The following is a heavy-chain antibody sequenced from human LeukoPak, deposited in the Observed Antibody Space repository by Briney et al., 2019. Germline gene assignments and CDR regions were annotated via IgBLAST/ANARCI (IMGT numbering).Heavy chain of an antibody. CDR1: GFTFSNYP. Sequence: GGSLRLSCAASGFTFSNYPMAWVRQGPGKGPEWVSAVSGSGDKTIYADSVKGRFTISRDNSKNTLYLQMNSLRAEDTAVYYCAKWGQYCSGGSCRVINNWFDPWGQGTLVTVSS. J-gene: IGHJ5*02. CDR3: AKWGQYCSGGSCRVINNWFDP. D-gene: IGHD2-15*01. V-gene: IGHV3-23*01. CDR2: VSGSGDKT.